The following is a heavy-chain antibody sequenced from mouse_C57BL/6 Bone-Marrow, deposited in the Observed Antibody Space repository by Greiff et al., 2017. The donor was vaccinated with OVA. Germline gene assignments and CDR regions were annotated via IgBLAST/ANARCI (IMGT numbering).Heavy chain of an antibody. J-gene: IGHJ4*01. CDR1: GFTFSDYG. D-gene: IGHD1-1*01. V-gene: IGHV5-17*01. CDR2: ISSGSSTI. CDR3: ARPYYYGTPYAMDY. Sequence: EVMLVESGGGLVKPGGSLKLSCAASGFTFSDYGMHWVRQAPEKGLEWVAYISSGSSTIYYADTVKGRFTISRDNAKNTLFLQMTSLRSEDTAMYYCARPYYYGTPYAMDYWGQGTSVTVSS.